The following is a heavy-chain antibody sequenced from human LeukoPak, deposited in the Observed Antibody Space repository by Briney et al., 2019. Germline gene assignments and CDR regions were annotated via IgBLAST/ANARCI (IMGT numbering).Heavy chain of an antibody. J-gene: IGHJ4*02. CDR3: ARDQGRLYYFDY. D-gene: IGHD3-10*01. CDR1: GFTFSTSN. CDR2: ISSGSSTV. Sequence: TGGSLRLSCAASGFTFSTSNMIWVRQAPGRGLEWVSYISSGSSTVFYADSVKGRFTISRDNAKNSLYLQMNSLRDEDTAAYYCARDQGRLYYFDYWGQGTLVTVSS. V-gene: IGHV3-48*02.